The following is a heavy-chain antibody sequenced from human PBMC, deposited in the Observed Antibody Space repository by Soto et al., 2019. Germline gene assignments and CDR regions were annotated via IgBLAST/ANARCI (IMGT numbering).Heavy chain of an antibody. CDR3: ATLPGDGARRDY. J-gene: IGHJ4*02. CDR1: GGSISSGGYY. D-gene: IGHD7-27*01. CDR2: IYYSGST. V-gene: IGHV4-31*03. Sequence: QVQLQESGPGLVKPSQTLSLTCTVSGGSISSGGYYWSWIRQHPGKGLEWIGYIYYSGSTYYNPSLKRRVTIPVDTSKNQFSLKLSSVTAADTAVYYCATLPGDGARRDYWGQGTLVTVSS.